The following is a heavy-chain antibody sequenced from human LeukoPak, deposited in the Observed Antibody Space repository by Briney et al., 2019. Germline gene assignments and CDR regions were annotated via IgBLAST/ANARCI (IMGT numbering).Heavy chain of an antibody. CDR2: IKQDGGDK. D-gene: IGHD1-26*01. Sequence: GGSLRLSCAASGFTFSNYWMSWVRQAPGEGLEWVANIKQDGGDKDYVDSVKGRFTISRDNAKTSLYLQMNSLRAEDTAVYYCARELMGASHYFQHWGQGTLITVSS. CDR1: GFTFSNYW. CDR3: ARELMGASHYFQH. J-gene: IGHJ1*01. V-gene: IGHV3-7*01.